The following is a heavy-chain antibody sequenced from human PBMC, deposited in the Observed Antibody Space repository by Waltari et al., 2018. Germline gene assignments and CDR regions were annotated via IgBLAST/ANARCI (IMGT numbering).Heavy chain of an antibody. CDR2: ISGSGGST. CDR3: DGWGSYRAPLGS. J-gene: IGHJ4*02. CDR1: GFTFSSYA. D-gene: IGHD3-16*02. Sequence: EVQLVESGGGLVKPGGSLRLSCAASGFTFSSYAMSWVRQAPGKGLEGVSAISGSGGSTYYADSVKGRFTISRDNSKNTLYLQMNSLRAEDTAVYYCDGWGSYRAPLGSWGQGTLVTVSS. V-gene: IGHV3-23*04.